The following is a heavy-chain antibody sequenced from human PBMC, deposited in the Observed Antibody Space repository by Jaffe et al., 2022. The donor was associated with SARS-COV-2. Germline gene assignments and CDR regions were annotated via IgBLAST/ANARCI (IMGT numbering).Heavy chain of an antibody. CDR1: GFTFSSYA. J-gene: IGHJ4*02. CDR3: AKGQRYCTGVNCSKESLNFDY. Sequence: EVQLVESGGGLVQSGGSLRLSCATSGFTFSSYAMSWVRQLPGKGLEWVSVIGGGGGYTYYADSVKGRFTISRDNSKNTLYLQMNSLRAEDTAVYYCAKGQRYCTGVNCSKESLNFDYWGQGALVTVSS. V-gene: IGHV3-23*04. D-gene: IGHD2-15*01. CDR2: IGGGGGYT.